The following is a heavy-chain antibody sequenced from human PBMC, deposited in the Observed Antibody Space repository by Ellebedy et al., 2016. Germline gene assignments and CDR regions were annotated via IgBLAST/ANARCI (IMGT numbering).Heavy chain of an antibody. D-gene: IGHD2-8*01. J-gene: IGHJ4*02. CDR3: ALCTAWAVVDY. Sequence: SETLSLTXAVSGGSISSSSYYWGWIRQPPGKGLEWIGTIYYSGTTYYNPSLKSRVTISVDTSKNQFSLKLSSVTAGDTAVYYCALCTAWAVVDYWGQGTLVTVSS. CDR2: IYYSGTT. V-gene: IGHV4-39*01. CDR1: GGSISSSSYY.